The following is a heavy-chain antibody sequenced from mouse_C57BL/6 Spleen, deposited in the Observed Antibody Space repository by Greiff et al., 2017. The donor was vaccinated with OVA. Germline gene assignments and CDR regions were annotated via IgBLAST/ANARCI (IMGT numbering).Heavy chain of an antibody. V-gene: IGHV3-6*01. CDR1: GYSITSGYY. J-gene: IGHJ2*01. Sequence: VQLQQSGPGLVKPSQSLSLTCSVTGYSITSGYYWNWIRQFPGNKLEWMGYISYDGSNNYNPSLKNRISITRDTSKNQFFLKLNSVTTEDTATYYCARGGIYPGFYFDYWGQGTTLTVSS. CDR2: ISYDGSN. CDR3: ARGGIYPGFYFDY.